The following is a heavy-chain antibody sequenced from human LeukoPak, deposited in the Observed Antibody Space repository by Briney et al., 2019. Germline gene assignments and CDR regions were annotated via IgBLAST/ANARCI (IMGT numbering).Heavy chain of an antibody. CDR1: GFTFSSDG. Sequence: PGGSLRLSCAASGFTFSSDGMRWVRQAPGKGLEWVAVIWYDGSNKYYADSVKGRFTISRDNSRNTLYLQMNSLRAEDTAVYYCARDTAAQARSPYYYYYGMDVWGQGTTVTVSS. J-gene: IGHJ6*02. V-gene: IGHV3-33*01. CDR3: ARDTAAQARSPYYYYYGMDV. D-gene: IGHD6-25*01. CDR2: IWYDGSNK.